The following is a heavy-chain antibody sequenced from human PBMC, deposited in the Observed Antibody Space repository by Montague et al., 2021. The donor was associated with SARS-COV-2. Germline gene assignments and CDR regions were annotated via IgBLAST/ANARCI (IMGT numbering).Heavy chain of an antibody. CDR1: GFSLSTSGMC. J-gene: IGHJ6*02. CDR2: IDWDDDK. V-gene: IGHV2-70*11. CDR3: ALRTCDILTGYDYGMDV. Sequence: PALVKPTQTLTLTCTFSGFSLSTSGMCVSWIRQPPGKALEWLARIDWDDDKYYSTSLKTRLTISKDTSKNQVVLTMTNMDTVDTAPYYCALRTCDILTGYDYGMDVWGQGTTVTISS. D-gene: IGHD3-9*01.